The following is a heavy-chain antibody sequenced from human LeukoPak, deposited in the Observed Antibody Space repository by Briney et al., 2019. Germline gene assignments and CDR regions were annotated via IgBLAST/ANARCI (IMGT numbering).Heavy chain of an antibody. CDR1: GFTFSSYA. D-gene: IGHD6-19*01. CDR2: ISGSGGST. J-gene: IGHJ4*02. CDR3: AKVQGEWLVRRKNSPFDY. Sequence: QPGGSLRLSCAASGFTFSSYAMSWVRQAPGKGLEWVSAISGSGGSTYYADSVKGRFTISRDNSKNTLYLQMNSLRAEDTAVYYCAKVQGEWLVRRKNSPFDYWGQGTLVTVSS. V-gene: IGHV3-23*01.